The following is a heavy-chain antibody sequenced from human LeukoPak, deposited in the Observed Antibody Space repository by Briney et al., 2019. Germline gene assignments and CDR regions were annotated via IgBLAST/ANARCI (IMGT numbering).Heavy chain of an antibody. CDR3: APGLWGSPFDY. CDR1: GFSLSDYG. J-gene: IGHJ4*02. Sequence: GGSLRLSCSASGFSLSDYGMSWVRQAPGKGLEWVSYITMNSVRFYADSVKGRFTISRDNDKNSVYLQMNSLRDEDTAVYYCAPGLWGSPFDYWGQGTLVTVSS. D-gene: IGHD3-16*01. CDR2: ITMNSVR. V-gene: IGHV3-48*02.